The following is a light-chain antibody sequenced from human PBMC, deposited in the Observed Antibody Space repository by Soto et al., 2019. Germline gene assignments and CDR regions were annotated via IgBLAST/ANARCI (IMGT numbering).Light chain of an antibody. V-gene: IGLV2-14*01. J-gene: IGLJ2*01. Sequence: QSALTQPASVSGSPGQSITISCTGTSSDVGGYNYVSWYQQHPGKAPKLMIYDVSNRPSGVSNRFSGSMSGNTASLTLAGLQAEDEADYYCSSYTSSSTYVVFGGGTKLTVL. CDR3: SSYTSSSTYVV. CDR2: DVS. CDR1: SSDVGGYNY.